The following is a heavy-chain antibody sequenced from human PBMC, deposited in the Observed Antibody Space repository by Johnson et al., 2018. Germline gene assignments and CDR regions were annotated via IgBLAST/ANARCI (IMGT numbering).Heavy chain of an antibody. J-gene: IGHJ4*02. CDR2: INNDGTFA. CDR1: GFTFSNHW. Sequence: VQLVQSGGGLVQPGGSLRLSCAASGFTFSNHWMHWVRQGPGKGPLWVSYINNDGTFATYADSVRGRFSISRDNAKNPVYLQMNSLRDEDTGVYYCVRGSGAFDIWGQGTHVTVS. D-gene: IGHD1-1*01. V-gene: IGHV3-74*02. CDR3: VRGSGAFDI.